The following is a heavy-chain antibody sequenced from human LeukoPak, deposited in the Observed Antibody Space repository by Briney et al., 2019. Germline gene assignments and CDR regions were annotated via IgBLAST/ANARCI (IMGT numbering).Heavy chain of an antibody. Sequence: GGSLRLSCAASHFTFTNRWMNWVRQAPGKGLEWVGRIASNTDGGTTDYAAPVKGRFTISRDDSKNALYLQMNSLKTEDAALYYCTTRTTTTIYWGQGTLVTVSS. CDR3: TTRTTTTIY. CDR2: IASNTDGGTT. V-gene: IGHV3-15*07. D-gene: IGHD1-7*01. J-gene: IGHJ4*02. CDR1: HFTFTNRW.